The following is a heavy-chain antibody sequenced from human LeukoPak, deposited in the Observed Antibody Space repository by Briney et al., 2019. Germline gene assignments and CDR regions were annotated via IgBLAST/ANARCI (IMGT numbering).Heavy chain of an antibody. J-gene: IGHJ4*02. V-gene: IGHV3-74*01. CDR1: GFSFSGHW. D-gene: IGHD3-3*01. Sequence: PGGSLRLSCTASGFSFSGHWMHWARQLPGKGLVWVSRISPTGSTTSYADSVKGRFTVSRDNAKNTLYLQVNNLRAEDTAVYYCAKDPPSITIFGVVTNYFDYWGQGTLVTVSS. CDR2: ISPTGSTT. CDR3: AKDPPSITIFGVVTNYFDY.